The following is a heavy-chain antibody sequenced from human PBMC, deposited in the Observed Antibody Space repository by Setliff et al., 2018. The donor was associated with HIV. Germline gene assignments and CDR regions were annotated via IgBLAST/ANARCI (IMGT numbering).Heavy chain of an antibody. Sequence: GESLKISCTASGFTFGDYAMSWFRQAPGKGLEWVGFIRSKAYGGTTEYAASVKGRFTISRDDAKSIAYLQMNSLKTEDTAVYYCTLSDYYYDSSGYYPAPSLGGQGTLVTV. CDR3: TLSDYYYDSSGYYPAPSL. J-gene: IGHJ4*02. V-gene: IGHV3-49*03. D-gene: IGHD3-22*01. CDR2: IRSKAYGGTT. CDR1: GFTFGDYA.